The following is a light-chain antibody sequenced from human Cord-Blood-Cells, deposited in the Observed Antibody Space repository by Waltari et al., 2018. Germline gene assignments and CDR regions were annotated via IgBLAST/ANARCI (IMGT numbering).Light chain of an antibody. CDR2: DVS. Sequence: QSALTQPASVSGSPGQSITIPCTGTSSDVGGYNYVSWYQQPPGKAPKLMIYDVSNRPSGVSNRFSGSKSGNTASLTISGLQAEDEADYYCSSYTSSSTFNWVFGGGTKLTVL. CDR1: SSDVGGYNY. V-gene: IGLV2-14*01. CDR3: SSYTSSSTFNWV. J-gene: IGLJ3*02.